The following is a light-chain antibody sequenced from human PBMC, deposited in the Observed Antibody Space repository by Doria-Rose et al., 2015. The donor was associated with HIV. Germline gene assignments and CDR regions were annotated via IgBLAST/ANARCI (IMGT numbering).Light chain of an antibody. CDR3: QQYYGTPS. CDR2: WAS. CDR1: QSLLYTSKNY. Sequence: DIRVTQSPESLGMSLGERAALNCWSNQSLLYTSKNYLAWYQQKPGQPPKLLIYWASTRQSGVPARFSGSGSGTDFTLTISSLEAEDVAVYYCQQYYGTPSFGPGTTVDIK. V-gene: IGKV4-1*01. J-gene: IGKJ3*01.